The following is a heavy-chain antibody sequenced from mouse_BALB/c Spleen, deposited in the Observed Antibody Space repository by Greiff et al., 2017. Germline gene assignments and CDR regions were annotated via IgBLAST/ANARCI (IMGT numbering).Heavy chain of an antibody. J-gene: IGHJ2*01. CDR2: IDPENGDT. CDR3: NAEMGLRRGCYYFDD. CDR1: GFNIKDYY. V-gene: IGHV14-4*02. Sequence: VQLKESGAELVRSGASVKLSCTASGFNIKDYYMHWVKQRPEQGLEWIGWIDPENGDTEYAPKFQGKATMTADTSSNTAYLQLSSLTSEDTAVYYCNAEMGLRRGCYYFDDWGQGTTLTVSS. D-gene: IGHD2-4*01.